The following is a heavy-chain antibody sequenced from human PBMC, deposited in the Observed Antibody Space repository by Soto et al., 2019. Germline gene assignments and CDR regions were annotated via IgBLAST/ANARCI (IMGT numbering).Heavy chain of an antibody. D-gene: IGHD3-10*01. CDR2: INSDGSST. Sequence: GGSLRLSCAASEFTFSSYWMHWVRQAPGKGLVWVSRINSDGSSTTYADSVKGRFTISRDNAKNKLYLQMNSLRAEDTAVYYCATYLSRFGEWIDAFDIWGQGTMVTVSS. CDR3: ATYLSRFGEWIDAFDI. V-gene: IGHV3-74*01. CDR1: EFTFSSYW. J-gene: IGHJ3*02.